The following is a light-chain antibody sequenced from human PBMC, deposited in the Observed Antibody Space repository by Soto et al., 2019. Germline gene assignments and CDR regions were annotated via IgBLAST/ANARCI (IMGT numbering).Light chain of an antibody. V-gene: IGLV2-14*03. CDR1: SSDVGDYDY. CDR3: SSYTSSTSYV. J-gene: IGLJ1*01. CDR2: DVT. Sequence: QSALTQPASGSGFPGQSITISCTGTSSDVGDYDYVSWYQQHPGKAPKLMIYDVTNRPSGVSNRFSGSKSGNTASLTISGLQAEDEADYYCSSYTSSTSYVFGSGTKLTVL.